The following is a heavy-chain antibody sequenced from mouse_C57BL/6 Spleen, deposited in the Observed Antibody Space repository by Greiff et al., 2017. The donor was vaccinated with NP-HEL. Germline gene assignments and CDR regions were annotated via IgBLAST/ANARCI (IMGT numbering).Heavy chain of an antibody. CDR3: AREGYGAWFAY. CDR1: GYTFTSYW. CDR2: IYPSDSET. D-gene: IGHD1-1*02. J-gene: IGHJ3*01. V-gene: IGHV1-61*01. Sequence: VQLQQPGAELVRPGSSVKLSCKASGYTFTSYWMDWVKQRPGQGLEWIGNIYPSDSETHYNQKFKDKATLTVDKSSSTAYMQLSSLTSEDSAVYYCAREGYGAWFAYWGQGTLVTVSA.